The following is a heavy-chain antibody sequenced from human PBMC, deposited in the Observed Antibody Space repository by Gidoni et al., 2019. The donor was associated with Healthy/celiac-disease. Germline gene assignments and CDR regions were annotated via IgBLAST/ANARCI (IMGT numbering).Heavy chain of an antibody. Sequence: QVQLVESGGGVVQPGRSLRLSCAASGFTFSSYGMHWVRQAPGKGLEWVAVISYDGSNNYYADSVKGRFTISRDNSKNTLYLQMNSLRAEDTAVYYCAKDAKVLRYFDWLLDYWGQGTLVTVSS. D-gene: IGHD3-9*01. CDR3: AKDAKVLRYFDWLLDY. V-gene: IGHV3-30*18. CDR1: GFTFSSYG. CDR2: ISYDGSNN. J-gene: IGHJ4*02.